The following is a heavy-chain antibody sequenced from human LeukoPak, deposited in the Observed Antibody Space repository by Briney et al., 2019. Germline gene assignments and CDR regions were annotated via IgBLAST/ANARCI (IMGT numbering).Heavy chain of an antibody. J-gene: IGHJ4*02. CDR2: ISTGSSTT. D-gene: IGHD4-23*01. Sequence: GGSLRLSCAASGFTFSSYWMNWARQAPGKGLEWVSYISTGSSTTYYADSVKGRYTISRDNVENSLYLQMNSLRDEDTAVYYCARVAAGYSVNYFDYWGQGTLVTVSS. CDR1: GFTFSSYW. CDR3: ARVAAGYSVNYFDY. V-gene: IGHV3-48*02.